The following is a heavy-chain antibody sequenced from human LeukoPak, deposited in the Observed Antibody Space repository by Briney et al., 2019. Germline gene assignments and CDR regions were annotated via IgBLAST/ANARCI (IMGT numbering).Heavy chain of an antibody. CDR2: INHSGGT. CDR1: SGSFSGYY. V-gene: IGHV4-34*01. D-gene: IGHD4-17*01. Sequence: SETLSLTCAVYSGSFSGYYWNWIRQPPGRGLEWIGEINHSGGTNYNPSLKSRVTISLDTSKNHFSLKLTSVTAADTAVYYCASDDYGCLVGAFDIVGQ. J-gene: IGHJ3*02. CDR3: ASDDYGCLVGAFDI.